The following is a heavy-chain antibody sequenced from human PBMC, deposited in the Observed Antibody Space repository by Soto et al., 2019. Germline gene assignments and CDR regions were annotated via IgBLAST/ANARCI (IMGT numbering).Heavy chain of an antibody. CDR1: GGSISSSSYY. V-gene: IGHV4-39*01. CDR3: AGHGSDWFGEFPYYFDY. D-gene: IGHD3-10*01. CDR2: IYYSGST. Sequence: PSETLSLTCTVSGGSISSSSYYWGWIRQPPGKGLEWIGSIYYSGSTYYNPSLKSRVTISVDTSKNQFSLKLSSVTAADTAVYFCAGHGSDWFGEFPYYFDYWGQGTLVTVSS. J-gene: IGHJ4*02.